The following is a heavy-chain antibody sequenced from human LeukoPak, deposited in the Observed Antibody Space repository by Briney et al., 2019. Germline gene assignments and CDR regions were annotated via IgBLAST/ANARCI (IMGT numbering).Heavy chain of an antibody. Sequence: SETLSLTCTVSGGSISSYYWSWIRQPPGKGLEWIGRIYTSGTTHYNPSLKSRVTMSVDTSKNQFSLKLSSVTAADTAVYYCARLSTVTMSFDYWGQGTLVTVSS. CDR1: GGSISSYY. J-gene: IGHJ4*02. CDR3: ARLSTVTMSFDY. CDR2: IYTSGTT. V-gene: IGHV4-4*07. D-gene: IGHD4-17*01.